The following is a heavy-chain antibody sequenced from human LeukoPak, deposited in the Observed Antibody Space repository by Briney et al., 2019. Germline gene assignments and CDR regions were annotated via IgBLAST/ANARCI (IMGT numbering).Heavy chain of an antibody. J-gene: IGHJ4*02. CDR3: ARQNYGSGSYYDY. V-gene: IGHV4-34*01. Sequence: SETLSLTCAVYGGSFSGYYWSWIRQPPGKGLEWIGEINHSGSTNYNPSLKSRVTIPVDTSKNQFSLKLSSVTAADTAVYYCARQNYGSGSYYDYWGQGTLVTVSS. D-gene: IGHD3-10*01. CDR2: INHSGST. CDR1: GGSFSGYY.